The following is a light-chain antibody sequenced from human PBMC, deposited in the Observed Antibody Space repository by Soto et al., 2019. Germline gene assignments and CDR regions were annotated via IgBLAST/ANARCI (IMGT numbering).Light chain of an antibody. CDR1: ESVGRNY. V-gene: IGKV3-20*01. CDR3: HQYASPPLA. Sequence: IVLTQSPGTLSMSPGERATLSCRASESVGRNYLAWHQKKPGQPPRLLVSDASSRATGIPDRFSGSGSDTDFTLTIRRLEPEDVAVDFCHQYASPPLAFGGGTKVEI. CDR2: DAS. J-gene: IGKJ4*01.